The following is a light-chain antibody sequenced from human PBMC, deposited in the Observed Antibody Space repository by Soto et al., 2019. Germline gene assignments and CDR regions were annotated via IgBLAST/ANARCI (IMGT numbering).Light chain of an antibody. CDR3: SSYTGGNPSYV. V-gene: IGLV2-8*01. J-gene: IGLJ1*01. Sequence: QSALTQPPSASGSPGQSVTISCTGTSSDVGAYIFVSWYQQHPGKAPKLMVYEVTIRPSGVSDRFSGSKSGNTASLTVSGLQAEDEADYYCSSYTGGNPSYVFGTGTKLTVL. CDR2: EVT. CDR1: SSDVGAYIF.